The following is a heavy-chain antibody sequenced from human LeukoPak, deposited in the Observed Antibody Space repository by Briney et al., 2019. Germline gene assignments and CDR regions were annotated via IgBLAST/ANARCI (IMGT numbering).Heavy chain of an antibody. D-gene: IGHD6-13*01. CDR2: IYSGGST. CDR3: ARGKVAAAGRLDRFDY. V-gene: IGHV3-66*02. Sequence: PGGSLRLSCAASGFTVSSNYMSWVRQAPGKGLEWVSVIYSGGSTHYADSVKGRFTISRDNSKNTLYLQMNSLRAEDTAVYYCARGKVAAAGRLDRFDYWGQGTLVTVSS. J-gene: IGHJ4*02. CDR1: GFTVSSNY.